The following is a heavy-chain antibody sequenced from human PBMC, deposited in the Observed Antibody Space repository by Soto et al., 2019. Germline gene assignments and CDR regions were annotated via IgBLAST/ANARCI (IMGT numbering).Heavy chain of an antibody. Sequence: ASVKVSCKASGGTFSSYSISWVRQAPGQGLEWMGGIIPIFGTANYAQKFQGRVTITADESTSTAYMELSSLRSEDTAVYYCASAIKRAGSGYSYGYGDFDYWGQGTLVTVSS. CDR2: IIPIFGTA. CDR3: ASAIKRAGSGYSYGYGDFDY. D-gene: IGHD5-18*01. CDR1: GGTFSSYS. J-gene: IGHJ4*02. V-gene: IGHV1-69*13.